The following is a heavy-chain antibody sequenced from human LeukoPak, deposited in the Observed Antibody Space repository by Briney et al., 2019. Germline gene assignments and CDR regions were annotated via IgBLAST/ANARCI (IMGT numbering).Heavy chain of an antibody. D-gene: IGHD1-26*01. Sequence: SETLSLTCTVSGGSSSNYYWSWIRQPPGKGLEWIGYMYYSGSTNYNPSLKSRVTISVDTSKNQFSLKLSSVTAADTAVYYCARDRPATENWYLDLWGRGTLVTVSS. V-gene: IGHV4-59*01. CDR2: MYYSGST. CDR3: ARDRPATENWYLDL. CDR1: GGSSSNYY. J-gene: IGHJ2*01.